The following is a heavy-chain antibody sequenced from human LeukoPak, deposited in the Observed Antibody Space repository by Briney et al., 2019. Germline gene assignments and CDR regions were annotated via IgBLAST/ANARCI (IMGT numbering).Heavy chain of an antibody. CDR1: GYTFTGYY. J-gene: IGHJ4*02. Sequence: ASVKVSCKASGYTFTGYYMHWVRQAPGQGLEWMGWINPNSGGTNYAQKFQGRVTMTRDTSISTAYMELSRLRSEDTAVYYCAREGGGRGYSGYFDYWGQGTLVTVSS. CDR3: AREGGGRGYSGYFDY. D-gene: IGHD5-12*01. CDR2: INPNSGGT. V-gene: IGHV1-2*02.